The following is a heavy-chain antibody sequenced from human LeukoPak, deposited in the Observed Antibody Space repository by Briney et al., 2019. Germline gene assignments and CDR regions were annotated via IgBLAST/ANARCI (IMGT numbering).Heavy chain of an antibody. Sequence: GSLRLSCAASGFTFSNYGMHWVRQAPGKGLEWVAFIRYDGSKKYYADSVKGRFTISRDNSKNTLYLQMNSLRAEDTAVYYCAELGITMIGGVWGKGTTVTISS. CDR2: IRYDGSKK. J-gene: IGHJ6*04. CDR3: AELGITMIGGV. V-gene: IGHV3-30*02. CDR1: GFTFSNYG. D-gene: IGHD3-10*02.